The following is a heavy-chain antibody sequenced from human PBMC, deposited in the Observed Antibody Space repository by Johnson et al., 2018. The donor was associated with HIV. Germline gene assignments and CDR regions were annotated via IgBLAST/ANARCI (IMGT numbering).Heavy chain of an antibody. CDR3: SVYFGTAFDF. CDR2: ISYDGSNK. CDR1: GFTFSSYV. Sequence: QVQLVESGGGVVQPGRSLRLSCAASGFTFSSYVMHWVRQAPGKGLEWVAVISYDGSNKYYADSVKGRFTISRDNSKNTLYLQMNSLRAEDTAVYYCSVYFGTAFDFWGQGTMVTVSS. D-gene: IGHD6-25*01. V-gene: IGHV3-30*04. J-gene: IGHJ3*01.